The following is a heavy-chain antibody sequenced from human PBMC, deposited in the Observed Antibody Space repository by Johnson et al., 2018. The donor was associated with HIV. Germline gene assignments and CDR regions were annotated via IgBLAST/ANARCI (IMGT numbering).Heavy chain of an antibody. CDR1: GFTFSSYG. V-gene: IGHV3-30*02. J-gene: IGHJ3*02. CDR2: IRYDGTNK. CDR3: ARAWGSRDILTALRGAFDI. Sequence: QVQLVESGGGVVQRGGSLRLSCVASGFTFSSYGMHWVRQAPGKGLEWVAFIRYDGTNKYYADSVKGRFTVSRDNSKNTLYLQMISLRAEDTAVYYCARAWGSRDILTALRGAFDIWGQGTMVTVSS. D-gene: IGHD3-9*01.